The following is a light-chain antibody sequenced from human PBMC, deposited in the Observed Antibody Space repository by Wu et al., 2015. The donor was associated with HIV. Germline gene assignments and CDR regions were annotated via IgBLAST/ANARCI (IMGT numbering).Light chain of an antibody. CDR2: ATS. Sequence: IQLTQSPSSLSASVGDRVTITCRASQDISSYLAWYQQKPGKAPNLLIYATSTLPSGVPSRFSGTGSGTDFNLTISCLQPEDFATYFCQHLNSYPFTFGQGTRLDIK. J-gene: IGKJ5*01. CDR3: QHLNSYPFT. CDR1: QDISSY. V-gene: IGKV1-9*01.